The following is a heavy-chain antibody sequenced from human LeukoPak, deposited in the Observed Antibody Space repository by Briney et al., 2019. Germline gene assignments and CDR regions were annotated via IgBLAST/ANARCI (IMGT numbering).Heavy chain of an antibody. J-gene: IGHJ5*02. Sequence: GASLKIPCKGSGYSFTSYWIGWVRQMPGKGLEWMGIIYPDDSDTRYSPSFQGQVTISVDKSITTAYLHWSSLKASDTAMYYCAIFDFLFGEINNWFDPWGQGTLVTVSS. D-gene: IGHD3-16*01. CDR2: IYPDDSDT. V-gene: IGHV5-51*01. CDR1: GYSFTSYW. CDR3: AIFDFLFGEINNWFDP.